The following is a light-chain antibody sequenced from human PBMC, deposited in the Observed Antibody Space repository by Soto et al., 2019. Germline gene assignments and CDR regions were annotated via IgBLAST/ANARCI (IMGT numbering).Light chain of an antibody. V-gene: IGLV2-14*01. CDR2: EVS. J-gene: IGLJ1*01. CDR1: SRDIGDYNY. CDR3: SSFTTSSPYV. Sequence: SVLTQPAPVFGSPGQSITISCPGTSRDIGDYNYVSWYQQYPGKAPKLMIYEVSNRPSGVSNRFSGSKSGNTASLTISGLQAEDEADYYCSSFTTSSPYVFGNGTKVTVL.